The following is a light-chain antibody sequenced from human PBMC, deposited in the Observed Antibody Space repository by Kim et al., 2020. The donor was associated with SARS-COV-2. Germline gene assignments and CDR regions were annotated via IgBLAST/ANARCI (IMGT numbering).Light chain of an antibody. CDR1: DGSIASSY. Sequence: TVTISCTRSDGSIASSYVHWYQQRPGSAPSTVIYDDNERPSGVPDRFSGSIDSSSNTAALTISGLRTEDEADYYCQSYDSSKDCGFGGGTQLTVL. CDR2: DDN. CDR3: QSYDSSKDCG. J-gene: IGLJ3*02. V-gene: IGLV6-57*03.